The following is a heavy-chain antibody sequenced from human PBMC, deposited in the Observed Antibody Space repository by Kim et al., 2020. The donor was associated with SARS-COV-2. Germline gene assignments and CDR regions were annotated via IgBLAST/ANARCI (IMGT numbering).Heavy chain of an antibody. V-gene: IGHV3-33*05. CDR2: ISYDGSNK. CDR3: ARGRRDCSSTSCYADAFDI. D-gene: IGHD2-2*01. Sequence: GGSLRLSCAASGFTFSSYGMHWVRQAPGKGLEWVAVISYDGSNKYYADSVKGRFTISRDNSKNTLYLQMNSLRAEDTAVYYCARGRRDCSSTSCYADAFDICGQGTM. CDR1: GFTFSSYG. J-gene: IGHJ3*02.